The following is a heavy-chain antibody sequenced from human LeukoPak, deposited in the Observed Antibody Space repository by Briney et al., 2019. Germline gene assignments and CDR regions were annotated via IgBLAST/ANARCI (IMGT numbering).Heavy chain of an antibody. CDR3: ARAVLAAAGPFDY. CDR2: VYYTGLT. J-gene: IGHJ4*02. V-gene: IGHV4-59*01. Sequence: SETLSLTCTVSGGSISTYYWSWIRQPPGKGLEWIGYVYYTGLTNYNPSLKSRVTMSADTSKNQFSLRLTSVTAADTAIYYCARAVLAAAGPFDYWGQGTLVTVSS. D-gene: IGHD6-13*01. CDR1: GGSISTYY.